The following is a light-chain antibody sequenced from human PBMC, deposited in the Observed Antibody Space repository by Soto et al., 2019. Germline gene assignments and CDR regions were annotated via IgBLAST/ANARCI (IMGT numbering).Light chain of an antibody. CDR2: YAS. V-gene: IGKV3-11*01. J-gene: IGKJ4*02. Sequence: VLTQSPATLFLSPGERATLSCRASQTVSRYLAWYQQKPGQAPRLLIYYASNRATGIPARFSGSWSGTDYTLTISSLEPEDFAVYYCQQRSTCPLFTFRGRTKVEI. CDR3: QQRSTCPLFT. CDR1: QTVSRY.